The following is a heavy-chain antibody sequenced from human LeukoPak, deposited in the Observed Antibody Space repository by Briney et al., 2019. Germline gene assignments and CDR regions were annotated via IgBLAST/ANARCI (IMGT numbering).Heavy chain of an antibody. D-gene: IGHD2-2*01. CDR1: GGSISSYY. CDR3: ARGGYCSSTSCLTYYYYGMDV. Sequence: SETLSLTCTVSGGSISSYYWSWIRQPAGKGLEWIGRIYTSGSTNYNPSLKSRVTMSVDTSKNQFSLKLSSVTAADTAVYYCARGGYCSSTSCLTYYYYGMDVWGQGTTATISS. V-gene: IGHV4-4*07. J-gene: IGHJ6*02. CDR2: IYTSGST.